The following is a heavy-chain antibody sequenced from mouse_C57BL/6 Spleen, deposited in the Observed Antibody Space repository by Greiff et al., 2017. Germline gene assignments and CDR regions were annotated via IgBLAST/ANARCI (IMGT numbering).Heavy chain of an antibody. CDR3: ARESRYFDY. Sequence: DVQLQESEGGLVQPGSSMKLSCTASGFTFSDYYMAWVRQVPEKGLEWVANINYDGSSTYYLDSLKSRFIISRDNAKNILYLQMSSLKSEDTATYYCARESRYFDYWGQGTTLTVSS. V-gene: IGHV5-16*01. CDR1: GFTFSDYY. J-gene: IGHJ2*01. CDR2: INYDGSST.